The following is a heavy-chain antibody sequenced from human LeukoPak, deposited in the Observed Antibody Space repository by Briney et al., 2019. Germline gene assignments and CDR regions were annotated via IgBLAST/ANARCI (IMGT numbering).Heavy chain of an antibody. Sequence: GESLRISCKGSGYSFTSYWISWVRQMPGKGLEWMGRIDPSDSYTNYSPSFQGHVTISADKSISTAYLQWSSLKASDTATYYCARQEGATYYFDYWGQGTLVTVSS. CDR1: GYSFTSYW. CDR3: ARQEGATYYFDY. CDR2: IDPSDSYT. D-gene: IGHD1-26*01. J-gene: IGHJ4*02. V-gene: IGHV5-10-1*01.